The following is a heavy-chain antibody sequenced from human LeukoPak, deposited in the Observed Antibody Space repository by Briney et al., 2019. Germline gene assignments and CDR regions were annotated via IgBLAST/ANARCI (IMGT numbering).Heavy chain of an antibody. Sequence: GGSLRLSCAASGFTFSGSAMHWVRQASGKGLEWVGRIRSKANSYATAYAASVKGRFTISRDDSKNTAYLQMNSLKTEDTAVYYCTRPYYYDSRGYRRDIWGQGTMVTVSS. D-gene: IGHD3-22*01. CDR1: GFTFSGSA. CDR2: IRSKANSYAT. V-gene: IGHV3-73*01. J-gene: IGHJ3*02. CDR3: TRPYYYDSRGYRRDI.